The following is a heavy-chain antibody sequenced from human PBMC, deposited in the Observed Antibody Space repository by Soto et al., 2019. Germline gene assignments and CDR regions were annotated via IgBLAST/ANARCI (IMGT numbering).Heavy chain of an antibody. V-gene: IGHV5-51*01. J-gene: IGHJ6*02. CDR1: GYSFTSYW. CDR2: IYPGDSDT. D-gene: IGHD6-13*01. CDR3: ARLRYSSSWQYYYYGMDV. Sequence: LGESLKISCKGSGYSFTSYWIGWVRQMPGKGLEWMGIIYPGDSDTRYSPSFQGQVTISADKSISTAYLQWSSLKASDTAMYYCARLRYSSSWQYYYYGMDVWGQGTTVTVSS.